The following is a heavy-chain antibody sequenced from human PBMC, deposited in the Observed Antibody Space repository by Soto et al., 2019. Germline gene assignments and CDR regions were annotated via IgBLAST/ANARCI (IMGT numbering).Heavy chain of an antibody. CDR3: ARDLLAAYSYGGHGGY. CDR1: AYTFTSYY. CDR2: INPSGGST. J-gene: IGHJ4*02. Sequence: SVKVSCKASAYTFTSYYMHWVRQAPGQGLEWMGIINPSGGSTSYAQKFQGRVTMTRDTSTSTVYMELSSLRSEDTAVYYCARDLLAAYSYGGHGGYWGQGTLVTASS. D-gene: IGHD5-18*01. V-gene: IGHV1-46*01.